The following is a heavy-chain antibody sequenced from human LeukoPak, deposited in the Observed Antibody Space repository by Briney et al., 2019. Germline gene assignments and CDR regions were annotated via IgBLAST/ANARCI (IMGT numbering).Heavy chain of an antibody. V-gene: IGHV3-43*01. CDR3: AKGGPTVFYYYYMDV. J-gene: IGHJ6*03. CDR2: ISWDGGST. D-gene: IGHD4-17*01. Sequence: PGGSLRLSCAASGFTFDDYTMHWVRQAPGKGLEWVSLISWDGGSTYYADSVKGRFTISRDNSKNSLYLQMNSLRTEDTALYYCAKGGPTVFYYYYMDVWGKGTTVTVSS. CDR1: GFTFDDYT.